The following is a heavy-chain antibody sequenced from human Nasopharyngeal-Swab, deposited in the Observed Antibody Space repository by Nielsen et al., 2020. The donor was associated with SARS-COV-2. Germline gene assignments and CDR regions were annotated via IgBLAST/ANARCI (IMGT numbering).Heavy chain of an antibody. CDR3: ARTRYSYGFFTTGRGGYMDV. J-gene: IGHJ6*03. CDR2: INHSGST. V-gene: IGHV4-34*01. CDR1: GGSFSGYY. Sequence: SQTLSLTRAVYGGSFSGYYWSWIRQPPGKGLEWIGEINHSGSTNYNPSLKSRVTISVDTSKNQFSLKLSSVTAADTAVYYCARTRYSYGFFTTGRGGYMDVWGKGTTVTVSS. D-gene: IGHD5-18*01.